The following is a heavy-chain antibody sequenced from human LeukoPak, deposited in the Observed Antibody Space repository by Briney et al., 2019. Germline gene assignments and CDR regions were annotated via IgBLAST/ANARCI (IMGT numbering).Heavy chain of an antibody. CDR3: ARGRQLSDAFDI. V-gene: IGHV4-39*07. CDR1: GGSISSSSYY. Sequence: SETLSLTCTVSGGSISSSSYYWGWIRQPPGKGLEWIGSIYYSGSTNYNPSLKSRVTISVDTSKNQFSLKLSSVTAADTAVYYCARGRQLSDAFDIWGQGTMVTVSS. D-gene: IGHD5-18*01. J-gene: IGHJ3*02. CDR2: IYYSGST.